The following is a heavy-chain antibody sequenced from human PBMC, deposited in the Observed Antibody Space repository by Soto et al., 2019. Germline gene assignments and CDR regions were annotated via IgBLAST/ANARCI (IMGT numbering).Heavy chain of an antibody. Sequence: TLSLTCTVSGGSISSGGYYWSWIRQHPGKGLEWIGYIYYSGSTYYNPSLKSRVTISVDTSKNQFSLKLSSVTAADTAVYYCAAAAPVTYYFDYWGQGTLVTVSS. CDR3: AAAAPVTYYFDY. V-gene: IGHV4-31*03. J-gene: IGHJ4*02. CDR2: IYYSGST. D-gene: IGHD6-13*01. CDR1: GGSISSGGYY.